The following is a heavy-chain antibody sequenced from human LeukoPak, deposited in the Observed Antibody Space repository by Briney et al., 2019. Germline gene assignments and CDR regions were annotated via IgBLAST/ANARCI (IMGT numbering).Heavy chain of an antibody. CDR3: TTYYFDY. CDR1: GFTFSSYT. CDR2: IKSKTDGGIT. J-gene: IGHJ4*02. V-gene: IGHV3-15*01. Sequence: PGGSLRLSCAASGFTFSSYTMNWVRQAPGKRLEWVGHIKSKTDGGITDYTAPVKGRFTISRDDSKNTLYLQMNSLKTEDTAVYFCTTYYFDYWGQGTLVTVSS.